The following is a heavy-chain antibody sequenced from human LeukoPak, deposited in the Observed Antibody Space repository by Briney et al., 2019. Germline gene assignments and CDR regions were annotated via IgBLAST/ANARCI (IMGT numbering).Heavy chain of an antibody. J-gene: IGHJ3*02. CDR3: ARTYDFGRGPPGDAFDN. Sequence: GGSLRLSCAASGFTFTIFGMNWVRQAPGKGPEWVSYIDARSGITYYADSVQGRFTISRDNAKESVFLQMNRLRVDDMAVYYCARTYDFGRGPPGDAFDNWGQGTPVTVSS. CDR2: IDARSGIT. D-gene: IGHD3-3*01. CDR1: GFTFTIFG. V-gene: IGHV3-48*01.